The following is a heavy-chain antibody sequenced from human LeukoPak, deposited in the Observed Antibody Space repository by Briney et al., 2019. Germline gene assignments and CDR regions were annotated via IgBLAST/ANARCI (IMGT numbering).Heavy chain of an antibody. CDR1: GGSISSSSYY. CDR2: IYYSGST. D-gene: IGHD6-13*01. Sequence: SETLSLTCTVSGGSISSSSYYWGWIRQPPGKGLEWIGSIYYSGSTYYNPSLKSRVTISVDTSKNQFSLKLSSVTAADTTVYYCARRVAAAGTHFDYWGQGTLVTVSS. CDR3: ARRVAAAGTHFDY. V-gene: IGHV4-39*01. J-gene: IGHJ4*02.